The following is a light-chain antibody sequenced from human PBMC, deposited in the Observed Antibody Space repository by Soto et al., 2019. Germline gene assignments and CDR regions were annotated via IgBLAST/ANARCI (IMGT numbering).Light chain of an antibody. CDR1: QSVATS. V-gene: IGKV3-11*01. Sequence: EIVLTQSPATLSLSPGERATLSCRASQSVATSLAWYQQKPGQVPRLLIYDASNRATDIPARFSGSGSGTDFTLTISRLEPEDFAVYFCQQRSNWPPWTFGQGTKVEI. CDR2: DAS. CDR3: QQRSNWPPWT. J-gene: IGKJ1*01.